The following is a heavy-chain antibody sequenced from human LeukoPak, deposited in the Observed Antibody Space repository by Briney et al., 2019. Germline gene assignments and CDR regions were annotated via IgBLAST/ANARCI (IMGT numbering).Heavy chain of an antibody. CDR3: ARLAVWATDF. D-gene: IGHD5-12*01. V-gene: IGHV4-39*01. CDR2: IYYSGST. CDR1: GGSISSSSYY. J-gene: IGHJ4*02. Sequence: SETLSLTCTVSGGSISSSSYYWGWIRQPPGKGLEWIASIYYSGSTYYNPSLKSRVTISVDTSKNQSSLKLSSVPAADTAVYYCARLAVWATDFGGQGTLVTVSS.